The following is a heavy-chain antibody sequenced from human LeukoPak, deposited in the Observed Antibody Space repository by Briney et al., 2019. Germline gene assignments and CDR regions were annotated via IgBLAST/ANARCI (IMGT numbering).Heavy chain of an antibody. Sequence: PSETLSLTCAVYGAALSEYYWSWIGQSPGKGLEWIGEVAHKGPTVYSPTLNRKYNPSFKSRVTMSVDPSKNQFSLKLTSVTVADTATYYCVRQGTNSGYYLLDYWGQGHLVIVSS. CDR1: GAALSEYY. CDR3: VRQGTNSGYYLLDY. CDR2: VAHKGPTVYSPTLNR. V-gene: IGHV4-34*01. J-gene: IGHJ4*02. D-gene: IGHD3-22*01.